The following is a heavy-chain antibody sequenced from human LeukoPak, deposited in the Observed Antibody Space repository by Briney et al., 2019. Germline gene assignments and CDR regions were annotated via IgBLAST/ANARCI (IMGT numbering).Heavy chain of an antibody. V-gene: IGHV3-53*01. Sequence: GGSLRLSCAASGFTVSSNYMSWVRQAPGKGLEWVSVIYSGGSTYYADSVKGRFTISRDNSKNTLYLQMNSLRAEDTAVYYCARDPPPIDTREDQLPYYGMDVWGQGTTVTVSS. CDR1: GFTVSSNY. D-gene: IGHD2-2*01. CDR3: ARDPPPIDTREDQLPYYGMDV. J-gene: IGHJ6*02. CDR2: IYSGGST.